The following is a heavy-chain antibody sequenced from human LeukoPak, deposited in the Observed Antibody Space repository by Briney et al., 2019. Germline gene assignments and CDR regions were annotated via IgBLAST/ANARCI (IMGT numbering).Heavy chain of an antibody. CDR3: ARRAGAYSHPYDY. CDR1: GFTFSSYE. CDR2: ISSSGSTI. J-gene: IGHJ4*02. V-gene: IGHV3-48*03. Sequence: GGSLRLSCAASGFTFSSYEMNWVRQAPGKGLEWVSYISSSGSTIYYADSVKGRFTISRDNSKNTLYLQMNSLRVEDTAVYYCARRAGAYSHPYDYWGQGTLVTVSS. D-gene: IGHD4/OR15-4a*01.